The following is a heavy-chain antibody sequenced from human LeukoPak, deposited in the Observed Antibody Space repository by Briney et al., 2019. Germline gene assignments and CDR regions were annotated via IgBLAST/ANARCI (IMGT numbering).Heavy chain of an antibody. J-gene: IGHJ4*02. D-gene: IGHD5-12*01. CDR3: AGWGDSGYDHS. CDR2: IKGDGSST. Sequence: GGSLRLSCAASGFTFSDYNMNWVRQAPGKGLVWVSRIKGDGSSTSYADSVKGRFTISRDNTKNTLYLQMNSLRAEDTAVYYCAGWGDSGYDHSWGQGTLVTVSS. V-gene: IGHV3-74*01. CDR1: GFTFSDYN.